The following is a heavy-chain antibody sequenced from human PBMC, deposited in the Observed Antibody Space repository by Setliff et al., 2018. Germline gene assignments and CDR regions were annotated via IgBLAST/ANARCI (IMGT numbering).Heavy chain of an antibody. CDR1: GGSFSDYY. J-gene: IGHJ6*02. D-gene: IGHD2-2*02. CDR3: ARDRQYCSSPTCYSSYFYYYGMDV. Sequence: PSETLSLTCAVYGGSFSDYYWSWVRQPPGKGLEWIGEIYHSGSTNYNPSLKSRVTISVDTSKNQFSLKPSSVTAADTAVYYCARDRQYCSSPTCYSSYFYYYGMDVWGQGTTVTVSS. V-gene: IGHV4-34*01. CDR2: IYHSGST.